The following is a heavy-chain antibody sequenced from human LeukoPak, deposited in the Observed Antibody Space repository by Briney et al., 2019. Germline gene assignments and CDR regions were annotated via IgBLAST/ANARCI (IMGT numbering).Heavy chain of an antibody. V-gene: IGHV3-23*01. CDR2: ISGSGGST. Sequence: GGSLRLSCAASGFTFSSYAMSWVRQAPGKGLEWVSAISGSGGSTYYADSVKGRFTISRDNSKNTLYLQMNSLRAEDTAVYYCAKVSRKGVINGGEFDYWGQGTLVTVSS. CDR1: GFTFSSYA. J-gene: IGHJ4*02. D-gene: IGHD3-22*01. CDR3: AKVSRKGVINGGEFDY.